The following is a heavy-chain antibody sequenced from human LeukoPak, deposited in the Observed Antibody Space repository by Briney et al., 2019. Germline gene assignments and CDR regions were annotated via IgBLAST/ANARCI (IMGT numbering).Heavy chain of an antibody. CDR1: GGSISSYY. Sequence: SETLSLTCTVSGGSISSYYWGWIRQPPGKGLEWIGSIYYSGSTYYNPSLKSRVTISVDTSKNQFSLKLSSVTAADTAVYYCARSGIAGADAFDIWGQGTMVTVPS. CDR3: ARSGIAGADAFDI. CDR2: IYYSGST. J-gene: IGHJ3*02. V-gene: IGHV4-39*07. D-gene: IGHD6-19*01.